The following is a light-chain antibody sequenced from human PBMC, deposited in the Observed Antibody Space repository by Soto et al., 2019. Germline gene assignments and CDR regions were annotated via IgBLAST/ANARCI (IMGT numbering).Light chain of an antibody. CDR1: QNVGTA. Sequence: EIVLTQSPATLSLSPGERATLSCRASQNVGTALGWYQQKRGQAPRLLIYTTSSRAAGIPARFSGSGSGTDFTLTITLEPEDFAVYYCQHCSSWPRTFGQGTKVELK. J-gene: IGKJ1*01. CDR2: TTS. CDR3: QHCSSWPRT. V-gene: IGKV3-11*01.